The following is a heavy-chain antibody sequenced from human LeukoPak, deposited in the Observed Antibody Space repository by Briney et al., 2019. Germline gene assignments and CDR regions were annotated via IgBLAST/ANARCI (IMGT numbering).Heavy chain of an antibody. CDR2: INPSGGNT. Sequence: GASVKVSCKASGYTFTSYYMHWVRQAPGQGLEWMGIINPSGGNTNYAQKLQGRVTMTTDTSTSTAYMELRSLRSEDTAVYYCARVPNLRSYPSGYCSSTSCLFDPWGQGTLVTVSS. D-gene: IGHD2-2*01. J-gene: IGHJ5*02. V-gene: IGHV1-46*01. CDR3: ARVPNLRSYPSGYCSSTSCLFDP. CDR1: GYTFTSYY.